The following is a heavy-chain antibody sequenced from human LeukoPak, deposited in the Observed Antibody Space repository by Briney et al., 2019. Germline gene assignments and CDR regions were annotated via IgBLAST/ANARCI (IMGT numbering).Heavy chain of an antibody. CDR1: GYTSTGDY. CDR3: ARDARAGGAVADNWFDP. J-gene: IGHJ5*02. Sequence: ASVKVSSKASGYTSTGDYMHWVRQAPAQGLEWMGWINPNSGGTNYAQKFQGSVTMTRDTLIRTAYMELGRLRSDDRAVYYCARDARAGGAVADNWFDPCGEGTLVPVSS. CDR2: INPNSGGT. D-gene: IGHD6-19*01. V-gene: IGHV1-2*02.